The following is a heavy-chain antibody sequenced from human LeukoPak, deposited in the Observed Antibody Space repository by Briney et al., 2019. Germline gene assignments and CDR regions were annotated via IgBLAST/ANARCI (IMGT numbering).Heavy chain of an antibody. CDR1: GGSFSGYY. V-gene: IGHV4-34*01. Sequence: SETLSLTCAVYGGSFSGYYWSWIRQPPGKGLEWIGEINHSGSTNYNPSPNSRGTISVDTSKNQFSLKLSSVAAATPAVYYCARGGGVSSGGSLDYWGQGTLVTVSS. J-gene: IGHJ4*02. CDR3: ARGGGVSSGGSLDY. CDR2: INHSGST. D-gene: IGHD2-15*01.